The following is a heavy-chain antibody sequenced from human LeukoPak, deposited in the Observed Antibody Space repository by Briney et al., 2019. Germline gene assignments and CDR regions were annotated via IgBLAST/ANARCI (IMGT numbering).Heavy chain of an antibody. CDR3: AIGLMGATTGPYYFDY. Sequence: SETLSLTCAVYGGSFSGYYWRWIRQPPGKGREWIGEINHSGSTNYNPSLKSRVTISVDTSKNQFSLKLSSVTAADTAVYYCAIGLMGATTGPYYFDYWGQGTLVTVSS. CDR2: INHSGST. J-gene: IGHJ4*02. V-gene: IGHV4-34*01. CDR1: GGSFSGYY. D-gene: IGHD1-26*01.